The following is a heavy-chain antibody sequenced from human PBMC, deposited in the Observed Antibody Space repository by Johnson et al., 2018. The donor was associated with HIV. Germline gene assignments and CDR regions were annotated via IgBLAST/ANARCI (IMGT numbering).Heavy chain of an antibody. CDR3: ARIPARWYLNDAFDI. D-gene: IGHD6-13*01. CDR1: GFTFSSYA. V-gene: IGHV3-30*03. Sequence: QVQLVESGGGVVQPGGSLRLSCAASGFTFSSYAMSWVRQAPGKGLEWVAVISYDGSNKYYADSVKGRFTISRDNSKNTLYLQMNILRSEDTAVYYCARIPARWYLNDAFDIWGQVTMVTVSS. J-gene: IGHJ3*02. CDR2: ISYDGSNK.